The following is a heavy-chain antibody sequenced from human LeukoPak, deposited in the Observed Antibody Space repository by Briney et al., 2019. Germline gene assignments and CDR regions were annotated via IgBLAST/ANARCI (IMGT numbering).Heavy chain of an antibody. CDR3: ARVGYSSSWDPNYYYYYMDV. CDR1: GGSISSYY. J-gene: IGHJ6*03. D-gene: IGHD6-13*01. V-gene: IGHV4-4*07. Sequence: SETLSLTCTVSGGSISSYYWSWIRQPAGKGLEWIGRIYTSGSTNYNPSLKSRVTMSVDTSKNQFSLKLSSVTAADTAVYYCARVGYSSSWDPNYYYYYMDVWGKGTTVTISS. CDR2: IYTSGST.